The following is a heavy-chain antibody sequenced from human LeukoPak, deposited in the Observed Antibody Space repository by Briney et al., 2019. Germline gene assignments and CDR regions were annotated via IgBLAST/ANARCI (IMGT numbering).Heavy chain of an antibody. Sequence: GGSLRLSCAASGFTFSSYSMNWVRQAPGKGLEWVSSISSSSYIYYADSVKGRFTISRDNAKNSLYLQMNSLRAEDTAVYYCARATLRYCMDVWGQGTTVTVSS. D-gene: IGHD3-9*01. CDR2: ISSSSYI. CDR3: ARATLRYCMDV. J-gene: IGHJ6*02. CDR1: GFTFSSYS. V-gene: IGHV3-21*01.